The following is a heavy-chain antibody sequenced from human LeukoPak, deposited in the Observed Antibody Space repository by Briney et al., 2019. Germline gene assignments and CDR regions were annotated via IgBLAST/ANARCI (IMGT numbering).Heavy chain of an antibody. CDR2: MSGSGGST. V-gene: IGHV3-23*01. D-gene: IGHD3-22*01. Sequence: GGSPRLSCAASGFTFSGYAMSWVRQAPGKGLEWVSAMSGSGGSTYYADSVKGRFTISRDNSKNTLYLQMNSLRAEDTAVYYCAKGKDTYSYDSSGYYFGEYWGQGTLVTVSS. CDR1: GFTFSGYA. CDR3: AKGKDTYSYDSSGYYFGEY. J-gene: IGHJ4*02.